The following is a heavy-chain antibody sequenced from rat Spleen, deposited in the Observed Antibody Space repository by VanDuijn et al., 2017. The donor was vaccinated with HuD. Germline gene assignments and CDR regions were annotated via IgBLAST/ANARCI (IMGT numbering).Heavy chain of an antibody. Sequence: EVQLVESGGGLVQPGRSMKLSCSASGFTFSNYYMAWVRQAPTKGLEWVASTSTGGGNTYHRDSVKGRFTISRDNAKSTLYVQLNSLRSEDTATYFCTRGIYYGYNAFVYWGQGTLVTVSS. CDR1: GFTFSNYY. V-gene: IGHV5-25*01. CDR3: TRGIYYGYNAFVY. D-gene: IGHD1-9*01. J-gene: IGHJ3*01. CDR2: TSTGGGNT.